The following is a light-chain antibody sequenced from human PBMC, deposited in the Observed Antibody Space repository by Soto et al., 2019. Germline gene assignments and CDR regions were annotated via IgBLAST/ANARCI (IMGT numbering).Light chain of an antibody. CDR3: CSYAGGSTLV. CDR2: EGD. V-gene: IGLV2-23*01. Sequence: QSVLTQPASVSGSPGQSITISCTGTSSDVGSYNLVSWYKQHPGKAPKLVIYEGDKWPSGVSNRFSGSKSGNTASLTISGLQAEDEADYYCCSYAGGSTLVFGGGTKLTVL. J-gene: IGLJ2*01. CDR1: SSDVGSYNL.